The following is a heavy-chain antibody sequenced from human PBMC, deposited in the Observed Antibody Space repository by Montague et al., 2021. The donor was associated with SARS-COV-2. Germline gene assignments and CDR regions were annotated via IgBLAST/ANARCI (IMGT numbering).Heavy chain of an antibody. J-gene: IGHJ5*02. CDR3: ARTEIQVWSRRWFDP. D-gene: IGHD5-18*01. CDR2: IYYSGST. CDR1: GGSISSSSYY. Sequence: SETLSLTCTVSGGSISSSSYYWGWIRQPPGKGLEWMGGIYYSGSTYYNPSLKSRVTISVDTSKNQFSLKLSSVTAADTAVYYCARTEIQVWSRRWFDPWGQGTLVTVSS. V-gene: IGHV4-39*01.